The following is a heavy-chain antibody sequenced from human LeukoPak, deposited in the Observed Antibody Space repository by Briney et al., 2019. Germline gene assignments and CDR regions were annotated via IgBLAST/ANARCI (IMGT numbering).Heavy chain of an antibody. V-gene: IGHV1-8*01. Sequence: ASVRVSGNAFGYTFTSYDVIWVRQATGQGLEGLGWINLNSGNTGYAQKFQGRVTMTTNTSMSTAYMELSSLRSEDTAVYYCAIRYGSGEKYYYYYYMDVWGKGTTVTVSS. CDR3: AIRYGSGEKYYYYYYMDV. J-gene: IGHJ6*03. CDR1: GYTFTSYD. CDR2: INLNSGNT. D-gene: IGHD3-10*01.